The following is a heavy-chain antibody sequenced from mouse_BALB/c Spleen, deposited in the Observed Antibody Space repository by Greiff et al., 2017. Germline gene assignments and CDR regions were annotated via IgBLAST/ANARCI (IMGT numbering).Heavy chain of an antibody. J-gene: IGHJ1*01. CDR3: ARHRDYGNYVYFDV. D-gene: IGHD2-1*01. CDR2: ISSGGSYT. CDR1: GFTFSSYA. V-gene: IGHV5-9-3*01. Sequence: EVQLVESGGGLVKPGGSLKLSCAASGFTFSSYAMSWVRQTPEKRLEWVATISSGGSYTYYPDSVKGRFTISRDNAKNTLYLQMSSLRSEDTAMYYCARHRDYGNYVYFDVWGAGTTVTVSS.